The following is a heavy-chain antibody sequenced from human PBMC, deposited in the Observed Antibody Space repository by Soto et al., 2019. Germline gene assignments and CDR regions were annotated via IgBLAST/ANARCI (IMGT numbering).Heavy chain of an antibody. V-gene: IGHV4-59*08. Sequence: SEMKSLSKTVAGGSSSDDYGSWIRQPQEKGLERGGYIYYIGSTNYDPSLKSRVTISVDTSKNQVSMELSTVTAADTAVYYCARHGAEYSGSDNWFDPWGQGTLVTVSS. D-gene: IGHD5-12*01. CDR1: GGSSSDDY. J-gene: IGHJ5*02. CDR3: ARHGAEYSGSDNWFDP. CDR2: IYYIGST.